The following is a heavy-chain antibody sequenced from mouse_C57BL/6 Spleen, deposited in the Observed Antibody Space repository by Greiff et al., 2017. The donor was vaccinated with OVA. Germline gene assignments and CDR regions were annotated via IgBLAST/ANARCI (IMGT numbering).Heavy chain of an antibody. CDR1: GYTFTSYW. D-gene: IGHD2-3*01. Sequence: QVQLQQPGAELVKPGASVKLSCKASGYTFTSYWMHWVKQRPGQGLEWIGMIHPNSGSTNYNEKFKSKATLTVDKSSSTAYMQLSSLTSEDAAVYYCARMDGNYFDYWGQGTTLTVSS. V-gene: IGHV1-64*01. CDR2: IHPNSGST. J-gene: IGHJ2*01. CDR3: ARMDGNYFDY.